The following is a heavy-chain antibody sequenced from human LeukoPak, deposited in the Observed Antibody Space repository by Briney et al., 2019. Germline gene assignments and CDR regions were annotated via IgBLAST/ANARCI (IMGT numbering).Heavy chain of an antibody. Sequence: GGSLRLSCAASGFTFSSYAMSWVRQAPGKGLEWVSAISGSGGSTYYADSVKGRFTISRDNSKNTLYLQMNSLRAEDTAVYYCARVGYSYGAYYFHYWGQGTLVTVSS. CDR3: ARVGYSYGAYYFHY. D-gene: IGHD5-18*01. V-gene: IGHV3-23*01. J-gene: IGHJ4*02. CDR2: ISGSGGST. CDR1: GFTFSSYA.